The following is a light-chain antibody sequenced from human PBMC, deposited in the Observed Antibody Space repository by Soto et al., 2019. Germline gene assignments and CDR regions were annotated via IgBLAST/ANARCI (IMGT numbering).Light chain of an antibody. CDR1: QSVSSSY. J-gene: IGKJ1*01. Sequence: PGERATLSCRASQSVSSSYLAWYQQKPGQAPRLLIYGASSRATGIPDRFSGSGSGTDFSLTISRLEPEDFAVYYCQQYDSSPQTFGQGTKVEIK. CDR2: GAS. CDR3: QQYDSSPQT. V-gene: IGKV3-20*01.